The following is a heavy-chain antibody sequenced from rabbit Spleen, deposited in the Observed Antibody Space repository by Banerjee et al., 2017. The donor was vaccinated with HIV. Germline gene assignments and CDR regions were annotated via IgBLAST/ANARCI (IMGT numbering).Heavy chain of an antibody. Sequence: QSLEESGGDLVKPGASLTLTCTASGFSFSRNSYMCWVRQAPGKGLEWIGCIYADSSSSTWYATWAEGRFTISKTSSTTVTLQMTSLTAADTATYFCARDLVAVIGWNFNLWGPGTL. CDR1: GFSFSRNSY. V-gene: IGHV1S40*01. CDR2: IYADSSSST. D-gene: IGHD1-1*01. J-gene: IGHJ4*01. CDR3: ARDLVAVIGWNFNL.